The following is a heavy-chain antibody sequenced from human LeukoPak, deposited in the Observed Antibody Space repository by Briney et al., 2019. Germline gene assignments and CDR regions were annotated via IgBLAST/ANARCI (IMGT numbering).Heavy chain of an antibody. Sequence: PSETLSLTCAVYGGSFSGYYWSWIRQPPGKGLEWIGSIYHSGSTYYNPSLKSRVTISVDTSKNQFSLKLSSVTAADTAVYYCARGQCSTSCYLGLWGQGTLVTVSS. V-gene: IGHV4-34*01. CDR2: IYHSGST. J-gene: IGHJ4*02. D-gene: IGHD2-2*01. CDR1: GGSFSGYY. CDR3: ARGQCSTSCYLGL.